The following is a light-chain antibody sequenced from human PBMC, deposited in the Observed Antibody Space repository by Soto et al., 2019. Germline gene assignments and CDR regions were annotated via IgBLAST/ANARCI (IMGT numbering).Light chain of an antibody. CDR1: RSVGSNS. V-gene: IGKV3-20*01. CDR2: GAS. Sequence: EIVFAHSPGTLSLAPGERATPSCRANRSVGSNSLAWYQQKPGQAPRLLIYGASSRATGIPDRFSGSGSGTDFTLTISRLEPEDFALYYCQQYAKSPRITLGQGTRLEIK. J-gene: IGKJ5*01. CDR3: QQYAKSPRIT.